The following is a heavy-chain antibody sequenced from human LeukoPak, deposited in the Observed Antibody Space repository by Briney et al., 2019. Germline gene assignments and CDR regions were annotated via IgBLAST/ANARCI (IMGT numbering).Heavy chain of an antibody. CDR2: IYSGGST. V-gene: IGHV3-53*01. J-gene: IGHJ4*02. CDR1: GFTVSSNY. Sequence: PGGSLRLSCADSGFTVSSNYMSWVRQAPGKGLEWVSVIYSGGSTYYADSVKGRFTISRDNSKNTLYLQMNSLRAEDTAVYYCAVEPGDYWGQGTLVTVSS. CDR3: AVEPGDY. D-gene: IGHD7-27*01.